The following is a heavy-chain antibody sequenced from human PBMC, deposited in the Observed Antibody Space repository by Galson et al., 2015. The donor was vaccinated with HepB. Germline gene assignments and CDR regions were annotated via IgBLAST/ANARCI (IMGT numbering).Heavy chain of an antibody. CDR2: ISSSSSYI. D-gene: IGHD2-8*02. V-gene: IGHV3-21*01. CDR3: ARDPGTGGENYYYGMDV. Sequence: SLRLSCAASGFTFSSYSMNWVRQAPGKGLEWVSSISSSSSYIYYADSVKGRFTISRDNAKNSLYLQMNSLRAEDTAVYYCARDPGTGGENYYYGMDVWGQGTTVTVSS. CDR1: GFTFSSYS. J-gene: IGHJ6*02.